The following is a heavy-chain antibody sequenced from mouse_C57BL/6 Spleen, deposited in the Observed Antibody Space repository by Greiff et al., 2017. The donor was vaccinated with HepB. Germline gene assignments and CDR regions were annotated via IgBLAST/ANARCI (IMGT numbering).Heavy chain of an antibody. Sequence: VHVKQSGTVLARPGASVKMSCKTSGYTFTSYWMHWVKQRPGQGLEWIGAIYPGNSDTSYNQKFKGKAKLTAVTSASTAYMELSSLTNEDSAVYYCTYGYDGRVYFDYWGQGTTLTVSS. CDR2: IYPGNSDT. CDR1: GYTFTSYW. D-gene: IGHD2-2*01. V-gene: IGHV1-5*01. CDR3: TYGYDGRVYFDY. J-gene: IGHJ2*01.